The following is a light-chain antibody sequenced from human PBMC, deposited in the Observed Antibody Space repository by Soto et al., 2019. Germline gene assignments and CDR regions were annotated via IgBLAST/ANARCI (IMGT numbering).Light chain of an antibody. J-gene: IGLJ1*01. CDR2: ENN. CDR3: QSYDSSLSVNV. CDR1: SSNIGAGYE. Sequence: QSVLTQPPSVSEAPGQRVTISCTGSSSNIGAGYEAHWYQQVPGTAPKLLIYENNNRPSGVPDRFSGPKSGTSASLAITGLQAEDEAEYSCQSYDSSLSVNVFGTGTKLTVL. V-gene: IGLV1-40*01.